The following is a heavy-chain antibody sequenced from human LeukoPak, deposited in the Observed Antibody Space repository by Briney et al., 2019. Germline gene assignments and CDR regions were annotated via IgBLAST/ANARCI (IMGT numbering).Heavy chain of an antibody. Sequence: SETLSLTCAVYGGSFSGYYWSWIRQPPGKGLEWIGEINHSGSTNYNPSLKSRVTISVDTSKNQFSLKLSSVTAADTAVYYCARIGRWGCSSTSCYLRRYFDLWGRGTLVTVSS. CDR2: INHSGST. V-gene: IGHV4-34*01. CDR1: GGSFSGYY. J-gene: IGHJ2*01. CDR3: ARIGRWGCSSTSCYLRRYFDL. D-gene: IGHD2-2*01.